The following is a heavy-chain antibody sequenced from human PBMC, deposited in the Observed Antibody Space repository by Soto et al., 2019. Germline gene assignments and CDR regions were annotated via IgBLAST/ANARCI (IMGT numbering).Heavy chain of an antibody. CDR1: GYTLTELS. CDR2: FDPEIGET. J-gene: IGHJ6*04. V-gene: IGHV1-24*01. D-gene: IGHD2-2*01. Sequence: ASVKVSCKVSGYTLTELSMHWLRQAPGKGLEWMGTFDPEIGETVYAQKFRGRVTMTEDTSTDTAYMELSSLRSEDTAVYYCARVLGYCSSTSCLGGYYYYGMDIWGEGTTVTGSS. CDR3: ARVLGYCSSTSCLGGYYYYGMDI.